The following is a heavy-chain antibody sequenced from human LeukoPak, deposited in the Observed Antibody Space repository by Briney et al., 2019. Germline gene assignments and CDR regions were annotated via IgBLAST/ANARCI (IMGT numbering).Heavy chain of an antibody. D-gene: IGHD4-23*01. CDR1: GFTFSSYA. CDR2: TRNKANSYTT. V-gene: IGHV3-72*01. Sequence: GGSLRLSCAASGFTFSSYAMSWVRQAPGKGLEWVGRTRNKANSYTTEYAASVKGRFTISRDDSKNSLYLQMNSLKTEDTAVYYCARVGTVVTDYWGQGTLVTVSS. CDR3: ARVGTVVTDY. J-gene: IGHJ4*02.